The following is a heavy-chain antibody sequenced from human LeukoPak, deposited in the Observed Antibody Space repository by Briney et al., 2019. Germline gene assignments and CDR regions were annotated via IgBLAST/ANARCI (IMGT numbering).Heavy chain of an antibody. CDR2: INHSGST. J-gene: IGHJ4*02. CDR3: ARGPKAGATDGYFDY. Sequence: PSQTLSLTCTVSGDSISSGDYYWSWIRQPPGTGLEWIGEINHSGSTNYNPSLKSRVTISVDTSKNQFSLKLSSVTAADTAVYYCARGPKAGATDGYFDYWGQGTLVTVSS. V-gene: IGHV4-30-4*08. CDR1: GDSISSGDYY. D-gene: IGHD1-26*01.